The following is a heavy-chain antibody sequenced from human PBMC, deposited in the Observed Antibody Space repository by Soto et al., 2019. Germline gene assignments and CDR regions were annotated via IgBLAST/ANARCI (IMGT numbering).Heavy chain of an antibody. CDR1: GGSVSSYY. CDR2: ISYSGST. Sequence: QVQLQESGPGLVKPSETLFLTCTVSGGSVSSYYWSWIRQPPGKGLEWSGYISYSGSTKYDPSLKSRVTMSQDTSHDHFALKLISVSAAETAVYYCARHDDRFSGSGSYYNDWFDPWGQGTLVTVSS. V-gene: IGHV4-59*08. D-gene: IGHD3-10*01. J-gene: IGHJ5*02. CDR3: ARHDDRFSGSGSYYNDWFDP.